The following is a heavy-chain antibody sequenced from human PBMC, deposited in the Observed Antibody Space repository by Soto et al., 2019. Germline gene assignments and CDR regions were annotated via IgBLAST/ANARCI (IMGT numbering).Heavy chain of an antibody. CDR3: SRVGCSNSKCYTRGMDV. CDR1: GGSISGYY. D-gene: IGHD2-2*01. Sequence: SETLSLTCTVSGGSISGYYWSWVRQPAGKGLEWVGRIYSDGTTNYSPSLKSRVTISLDTSKAQFSLHLNSVTAADAAVYYCSRVGCSNSKCYTRGMDVWGQGTMVTVSS. CDR2: IYSDGTT. V-gene: IGHV4-4*07. J-gene: IGHJ6*02.